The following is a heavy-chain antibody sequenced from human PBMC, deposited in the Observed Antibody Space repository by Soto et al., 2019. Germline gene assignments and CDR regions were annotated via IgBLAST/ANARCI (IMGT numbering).Heavy chain of an antibody. D-gene: IGHD6-13*01. V-gene: IGHV3-48*02. CDR2: ISSSSSTI. CDR1: GFTFSSYS. Sequence: GGSLRLSCAASGFTFSSYSMNWVRQAPGKGLEWVSYISSSSSTIYYADSVKGRFTISRDNAKNSLYLQMNSLRDEDTAVYYCARDPPDSSSWYDYYYYGMDVWGQGTTVTFSS. CDR3: ARDPPDSSSWYDYYYYGMDV. J-gene: IGHJ6*02.